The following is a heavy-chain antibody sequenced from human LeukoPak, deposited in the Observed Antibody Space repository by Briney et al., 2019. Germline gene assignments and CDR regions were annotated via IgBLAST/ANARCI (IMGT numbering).Heavy chain of an antibody. V-gene: IGHV1-69*13. D-gene: IGHD4-17*01. Sequence: SVKVSCKASGGTFSSYAISWVRPAPGQGGEWVGGIIPIFGTANYAQKFQDRVTSTAYESTSTAYMELSSLRSEDTAVYYCARDPDYGDYVGIRSTSDYWGQGTLVTVSS. CDR2: IIPIFGTA. J-gene: IGHJ4*02. CDR3: ARDPDYGDYVGIRSTSDY. CDR1: GGTFSSYA.